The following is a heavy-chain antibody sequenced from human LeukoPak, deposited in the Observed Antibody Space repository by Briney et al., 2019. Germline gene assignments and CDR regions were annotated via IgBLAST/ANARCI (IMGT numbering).Heavy chain of an antibody. CDR3: ARTGWGSYLLDY. J-gene: IGHJ4*02. CDR1: GYTFTSYY. V-gene: IGHV1-46*01. CDR2: INPSGGST. D-gene: IGHD3-16*01. Sequence: WASVKVSCKASGYTFTSYYMHWVRQAPGQGLEWMGIINPSGGSTSYAQKFQGRVTMTRDMSTSTVYMELSSLRSDDTAVYYCARTGWGSYLLDYWGQGTLVTVSS.